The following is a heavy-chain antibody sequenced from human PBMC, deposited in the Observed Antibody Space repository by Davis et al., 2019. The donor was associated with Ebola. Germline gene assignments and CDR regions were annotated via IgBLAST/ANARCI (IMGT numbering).Heavy chain of an antibody. V-gene: IGHV4-59*02. Sequence: SETLSLTCTVSGESVSSFYWSWIRQPPGKGLEWIGYIYNSGSTNYNPSLKSRVTISVDTSKNQFSLKLSSVTAADTAVYYCARGYYGDRFDYWGQGTLVTVSS. CDR3: ARGYYGDRFDY. J-gene: IGHJ4*02. CDR1: GESVSSFY. CDR2: IYNSGST. D-gene: IGHD4-17*01.